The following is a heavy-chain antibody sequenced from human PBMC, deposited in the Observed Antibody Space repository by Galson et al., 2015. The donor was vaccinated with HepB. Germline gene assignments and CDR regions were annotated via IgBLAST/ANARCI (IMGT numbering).Heavy chain of an antibody. CDR1: GYTFTSYA. J-gene: IGHJ4*02. CDR2: INTKTGNP. D-gene: IGHD3-16*01. V-gene: IGHV7-4-1*02. CDR3: ARWGGGDQADY. Sequence: SVKVSCKASGYTFTSYAMIWLRQAPGQGLEWMGWINTKTGNPTYAQALTGRFVFSLDTSVRTTYLQISGLKPEDTAVYYCARWGGGDQADYWGQGTLVTVSS.